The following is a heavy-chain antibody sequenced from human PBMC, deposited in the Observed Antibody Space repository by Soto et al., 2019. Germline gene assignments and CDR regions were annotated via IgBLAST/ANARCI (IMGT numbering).Heavy chain of an antibody. Sequence: PSETLSLTCAVHGGSFSGYYWSWIRQPPGKGLEWIGEINHSGSTNYNPSLKSRVTISVDTSKNQFSLKLSSVTAADTAVYYCARGLGSSWGDYFDYWGQGTLVTVSS. CDR2: INHSGST. J-gene: IGHJ4*02. D-gene: IGHD6-13*01. V-gene: IGHV4-34*01. CDR3: ARGLGSSWGDYFDY. CDR1: GGSFSGYY.